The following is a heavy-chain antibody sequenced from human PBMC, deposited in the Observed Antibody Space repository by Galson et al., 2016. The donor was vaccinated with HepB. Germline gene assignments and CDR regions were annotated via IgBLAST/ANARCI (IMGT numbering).Heavy chain of an antibody. J-gene: IGHJ4*02. Sequence: SLRLSCAASGFTFSSYSMNWVRQAPGKGLECVSYIGSDGATIIYADSVKGRFTISRDNAKSSLYLQMSSLRDDDTAVYYCARDSIYAFDYWGQGILVTVSS. CDR1: GFTFSSYS. D-gene: IGHD2/OR15-2a*01. CDR3: ARDSIYAFDY. CDR2: IGSDGATI. V-gene: IGHV3-48*02.